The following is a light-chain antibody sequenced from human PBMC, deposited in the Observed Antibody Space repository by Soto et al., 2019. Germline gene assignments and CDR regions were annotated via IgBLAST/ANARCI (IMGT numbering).Light chain of an antibody. Sequence: DIQMTQSPSALSASVGDRVTITCRASQTISDSLAWYQQKPGKAPDLLISDVSNLERGVASRFSGSGSGTEFTLTISSMQPDDVATYYCQQYHGYSRTFGQGTKVEI. J-gene: IGKJ1*01. CDR2: DVS. V-gene: IGKV1-5*01. CDR1: QTISDS. CDR3: QQYHGYSRT.